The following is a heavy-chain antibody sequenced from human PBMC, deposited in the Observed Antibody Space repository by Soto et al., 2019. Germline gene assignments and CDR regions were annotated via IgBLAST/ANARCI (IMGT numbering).Heavy chain of an antibody. CDR3: ARDMGSGYLEYYFDY. J-gene: IGHJ4*02. Sequence: SVKVSCKASGGTFSSYAISWVRQAPGQWLEWMGGIIPIFGTANYAQKFQGRVTITADESTSTAYMELSSLRSEDTAVYYCARDMGSGYLEYYFDYWGQGTLVTVSS. CDR2: IIPIFGTA. V-gene: IGHV1-69*13. D-gene: IGHD3-22*01. CDR1: GGTFSSYA.